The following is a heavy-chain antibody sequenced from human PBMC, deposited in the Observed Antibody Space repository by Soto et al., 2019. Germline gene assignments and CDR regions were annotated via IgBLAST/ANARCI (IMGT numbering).Heavy chain of an antibody. D-gene: IGHD3-16*01. J-gene: IGHJ4*02. V-gene: IGHV3-30*18. CDR2: ISYDGRNK. CDR3: AKEWDDYVGNSVYFPPYYFDY. CDR1: GFTFSSFG. Sequence: PGGSLRLSCAASGFTFSSFGMHWVRQAPGKGLEWVALISYDGRNKYYADSVKGRFTISRDNSKNTLYLQMNSLRAEDTAVYYCAKEWDDYVGNSVYFPPYYFDYWGQRTLVTGSS.